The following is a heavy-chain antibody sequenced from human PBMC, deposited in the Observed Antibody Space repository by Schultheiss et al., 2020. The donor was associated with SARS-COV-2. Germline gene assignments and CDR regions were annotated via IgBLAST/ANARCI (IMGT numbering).Heavy chain of an antibody. J-gene: IGHJ4*02. CDR1: GGSFSGYY. D-gene: IGHD1-1*01. CDR2: IYYSGST. V-gene: IGHV4-59*01. CDR3: ARALTWNYVDY. Sequence: SETLSLTCAVYGGSFSGYYWSWIRQPPGKGLEWIGYIYYSGSTKHNPSLKSRVTISVDTSKNQFSLKLNSVTAADTAVYYCARALTWNYVDYWGQGTLVTVSS.